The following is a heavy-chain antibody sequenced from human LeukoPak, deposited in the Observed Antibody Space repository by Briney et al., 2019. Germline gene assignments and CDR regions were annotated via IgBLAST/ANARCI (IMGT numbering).Heavy chain of an antibody. V-gene: IGHV3-30*02. D-gene: IGHD3-9*01. CDR2: IRYDGSNK. CDR3: ARDRRYSWGDAFDI. Sequence: GGSLRLSCAASGFTFSSYWMSWVRQAPGKGLEWVAFIRYDGSNKYYADSVKGRFTISRDNSKNTLYLQMNSLRAEDTAVYYCARDRRYSWGDAFDIWGQGTMVTVSS. CDR1: GFTFSSYW. J-gene: IGHJ3*02.